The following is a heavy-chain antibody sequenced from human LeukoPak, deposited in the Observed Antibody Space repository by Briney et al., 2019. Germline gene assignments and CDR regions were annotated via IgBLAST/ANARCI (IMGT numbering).Heavy chain of an antibody. CDR1: GYTFSDYW. D-gene: IGHD6-19*01. V-gene: IGHV5-51*01. Sequence: GESLKISCRVSGYTFSDYWIGWVRQVPGKGLDWMGIIYPYNSETRYNPSFQGQVTISVDMSISTTYLQWDSLKAPDTAMYYCARLVPEVVEWLGDYWGQGTLVTVSS. J-gene: IGHJ4*02. CDR2: IYPYNSET. CDR3: ARLVPEVVEWLGDY.